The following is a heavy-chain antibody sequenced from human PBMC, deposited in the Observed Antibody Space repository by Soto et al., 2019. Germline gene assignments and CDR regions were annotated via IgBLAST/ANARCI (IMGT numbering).Heavy chain of an antibody. V-gene: IGHV3-74*01. CDR2: ISSDGSST. CDR1: GFSFSNSW. D-gene: IGHD5-12*01. Sequence: GGSLRLSCAASGFSFSNSWMHWVRQAPGKGLVWVSRISSDGSSTNYADSVKGRFIISRDNAKNTLYLQMNFLRAEDTAVYYCARPVVYSGYDRVFFDYWGQGT. J-gene: IGHJ4*02. CDR3: ARPVVYSGYDRVFFDY.